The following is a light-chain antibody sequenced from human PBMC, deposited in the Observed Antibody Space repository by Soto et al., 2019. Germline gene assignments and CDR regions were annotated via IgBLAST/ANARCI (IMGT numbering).Light chain of an antibody. CDR2: QAS. CDR3: QQYASPPQT. Sequence: EIVLSQSPGTLSLSPGERATLSCRASQSVGKDYLAWFQHKPGQAPRLLIHQASNRATGIPDRFSGSGSGTDFTLTISRLEPEDFAVYYCQQYASPPQTFGQGTKLVIK. CDR1: QSVGKDY. V-gene: IGKV3-20*01. J-gene: IGKJ2*01.